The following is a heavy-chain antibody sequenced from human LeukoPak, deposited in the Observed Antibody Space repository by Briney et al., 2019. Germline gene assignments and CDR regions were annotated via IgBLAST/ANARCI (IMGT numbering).Heavy chain of an antibody. D-gene: IGHD2-15*01. J-gene: IGHJ4*02. Sequence: GGSMRLSCAASGLTFSSDAISWVRQAPGKGLEWVLAISGSGGSTYYADSVKGRFTISRDNSKNTLYLQMNSLRAEDTAVYYYAKPSDIVVVVAATPFDYWGQGTLVTVSS. CDR1: GLTFSSDA. CDR3: AKPSDIVVVVAATPFDY. V-gene: IGHV3-23*01. CDR2: ISGSGGST.